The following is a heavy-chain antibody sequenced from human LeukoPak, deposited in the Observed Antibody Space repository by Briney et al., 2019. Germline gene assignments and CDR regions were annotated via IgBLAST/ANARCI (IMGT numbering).Heavy chain of an antibody. J-gene: IGHJ4*02. Sequence: SETLSLTCTVSGGSISSYYWSWIRQPPGKGLEWIGYIYYSGSTNYNPSLKSRVIISVDTSKNQFSLKLSSVTAADTAVYYCARGDPSPSDYWGQGTLVTVSS. V-gene: IGHV4-59*01. CDR1: GGSISSYY. CDR2: IYYSGST. D-gene: IGHD2-21*02. CDR3: ARGDPSPSDY.